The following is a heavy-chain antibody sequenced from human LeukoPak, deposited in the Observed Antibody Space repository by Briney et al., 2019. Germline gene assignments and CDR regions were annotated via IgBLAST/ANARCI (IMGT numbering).Heavy chain of an antibody. CDR2: ISGSGGST. CDR3: ARSRGESRGASNY. Sequence: GGSLRLSCAASGFTFSSYAMSWVRQAPGKGLEWVSAISGSGGSTYYAGSVKGRFTISRDNSKNTLYLQRNSLRAEDTAVYYCARSRGESRGASNYWGQGTLVTVSS. D-gene: IGHD1-26*01. CDR1: GFTFSSYA. V-gene: IGHV3-23*01. J-gene: IGHJ4*02.